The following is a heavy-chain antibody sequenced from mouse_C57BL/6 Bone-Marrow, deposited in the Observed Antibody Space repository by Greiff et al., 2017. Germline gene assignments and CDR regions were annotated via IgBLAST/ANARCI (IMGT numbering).Heavy chain of an antibody. CDR1: GYTFTEYT. J-gene: IGHJ1*03. D-gene: IGHD1-1*01. V-gene: IGHV1-62-2*01. CDR3: ARHEEKRGLTTVVGYFDV. CDR2: FYPGSGSI. Sequence: VQLQQSGAELVKPGASVKLSCKASGYTFTEYTIHWVKQRSGQGLEWIGWFYPGSGSIKYNEKFKDKATLTADKSSSTVYMELSRLTSEDSAVYFCARHEEKRGLTTVVGYFDVWGTGTTVTVSS.